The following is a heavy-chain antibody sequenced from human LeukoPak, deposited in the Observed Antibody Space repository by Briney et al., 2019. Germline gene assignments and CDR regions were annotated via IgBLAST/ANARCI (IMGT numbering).Heavy chain of an antibody. J-gene: IGHJ2*01. D-gene: IGHD3-22*01. CDR2: IYTSGST. V-gene: IGHV4-61*02. Sequence: SETLSLTCTVSGGSISSGSYYWSWIRQPAGKGLEWIGRIYTSGSTNYNPSLKCRVTISVDTSKNQFSLKLSSVTAADTAVYYCARVPSKDYDILFWYFDLWGRGTLVTVSS. CDR3: ARVPSKDYDILFWYFDL. CDR1: GGSISSGSYY.